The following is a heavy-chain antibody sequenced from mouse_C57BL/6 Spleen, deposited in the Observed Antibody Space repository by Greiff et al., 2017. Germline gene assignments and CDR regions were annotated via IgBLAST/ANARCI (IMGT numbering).Heavy chain of an antibody. D-gene: IGHD2-10*02. J-gene: IGHJ2*01. CDR2: ISYDGSN. CDR1: GYSFTSGYY. CDR3: ARGEEYLFDY. V-gene: IGHV3-6*01. Sequence: EVKLMESGPGLVKPSQSLSLTCSVTGYSFTSGYYWNWIRQIPGNKLEWMGYISYDGSNNYNPSLKNRISITRDTSKNQFFLKLNSVTTEDTATYYCARGEEYLFDYWGQGTTLTVSS.